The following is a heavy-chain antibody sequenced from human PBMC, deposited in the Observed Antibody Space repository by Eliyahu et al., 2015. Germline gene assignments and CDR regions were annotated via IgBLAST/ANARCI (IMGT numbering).Heavy chain of an antibody. CDR3: VYMRSGYYDLNY. J-gene: IGHJ4*02. CDR2: IYWNDDK. D-gene: IGHD3-3*01. CDR1: GFSLRITGVG. Sequence: QITLKESGPTRVKPTQTLTXTCTFXGFSLRITGVGVGXIXQPPGKALXWLALIYWNDDKRYSPSLESRLTITKDTSKNQVVLTMTNMDPVDTATYYCVYMRSGYYDLNYWGQGTSVAVSS. V-gene: IGHV2-5*01.